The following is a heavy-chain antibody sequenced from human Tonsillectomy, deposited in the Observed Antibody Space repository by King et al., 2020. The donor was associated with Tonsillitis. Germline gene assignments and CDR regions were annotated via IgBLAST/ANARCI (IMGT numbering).Heavy chain of an antibody. Sequence: VQLVESGGGVVQPGGPLRLSCTASGFTFSTYGMHWVRQAPGKGLEWVAFIRYDGSNKYYVDSVKGRFTISRDNSKNTLYLQMNSLRAEDTAAYYCVAPRGGGSYGVDAFDIWGQGTMVTVSS. CDR3: VAPRGGGSYGVDAFDI. CDR1: GFTFSTYG. D-gene: IGHD5-18*01. V-gene: IGHV3-30*02. J-gene: IGHJ3*02. CDR2: IRYDGSNK.